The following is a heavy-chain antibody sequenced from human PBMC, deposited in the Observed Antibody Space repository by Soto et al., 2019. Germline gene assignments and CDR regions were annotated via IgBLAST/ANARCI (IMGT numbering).Heavy chain of an antibody. CDR3: GASGYWVQVKYYYYGMDV. D-gene: IGHD3-3*01. CDR2: ISSSSSYI. V-gene: IGHV3-21*01. J-gene: IGHJ6*02. Sequence: PGGSLRLSCAASGFTFSSYSMNWVRQAPGKGLEWVSSISSSSSYIYYADSVKGRFTISRDNAKNSLYLQMNSLRAEDTAVYYCGASGYWVQVKYYYYGMDVWGQGTTVTVSS. CDR1: GFTFSSYS.